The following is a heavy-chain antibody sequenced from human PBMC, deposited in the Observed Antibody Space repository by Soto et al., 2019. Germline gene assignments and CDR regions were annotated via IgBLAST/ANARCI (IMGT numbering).Heavy chain of an antibody. CDR3: ARVSIDFWSGYSKGFDY. Sequence: SETLSLTCTVSGGSISSGGYYWSWIRQHPXKGLEWIGYIYYSGSTYYNPSLKSRVTISVDTSKNQFSLKLSSVTAADTAVYYCARVSIDFWSGYSKGFDYWGQGTLVTVSS. CDR1: GGSISSGGYY. D-gene: IGHD3-3*01. J-gene: IGHJ4*02. V-gene: IGHV4-31*03. CDR2: IYYSGST.